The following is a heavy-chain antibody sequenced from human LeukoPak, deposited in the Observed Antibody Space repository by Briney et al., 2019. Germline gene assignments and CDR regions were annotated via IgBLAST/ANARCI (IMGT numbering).Heavy chain of an antibody. CDR2: IYSGGST. D-gene: IGHD3-22*01. CDR1: GDSISSGYY. V-gene: IGHV3-53*01. J-gene: IGHJ4*02. Sequence: LSLTCTVSGDSISSGYYWSWIRQAPGKGLEWVSVIYSGGSTYYADSVKGRFTISRDNSKNTLYLQMNSLRAEDTAVYYCASEYYDSAGIDYWGQGTLVTVSS. CDR3: ASEYYDSAGIDY.